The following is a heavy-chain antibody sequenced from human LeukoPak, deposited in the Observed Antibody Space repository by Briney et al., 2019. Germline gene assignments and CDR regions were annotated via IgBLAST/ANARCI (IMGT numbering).Heavy chain of an antibody. CDR1: GGSFSGYY. CDR2: IYTSGST. V-gene: IGHV4-59*10. D-gene: IGHD3-22*01. J-gene: IGHJ3*02. CDR3: ARANYYDSSGPVDAFDI. Sequence: SETLSLTCAVYGGSFSGYYWSWIRQPAGKGLEWIGRIYTSGSTNYNPSLKSRVTMSVDTSKNQFSLKLSSVTAADTAVYYCARANYYDSSGPVDAFDIWGQGTMVTVSS.